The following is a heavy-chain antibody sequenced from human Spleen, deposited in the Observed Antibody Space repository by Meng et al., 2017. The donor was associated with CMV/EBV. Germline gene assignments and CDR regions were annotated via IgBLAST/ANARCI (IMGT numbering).Heavy chain of an antibody. CDR3: ARRGRAAASGFDY. J-gene: IGHJ4*02. D-gene: IGHD2-15*01. CDR2: ISGSGGTT. Sequence: GESLKISCAASEFTFSSYAMSWVRQAPGKGLEWVSGISGSGGTTYYAESVKGRFTISRDNAKNTLYLQMNSLRAEDTAVYYCARRGRAAASGFDYWGQGTLVTVSS. V-gene: IGHV3-23*01. CDR1: EFTFSSYA.